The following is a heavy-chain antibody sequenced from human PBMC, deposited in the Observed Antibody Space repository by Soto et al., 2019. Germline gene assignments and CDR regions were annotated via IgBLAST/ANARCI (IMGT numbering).Heavy chain of an antibody. J-gene: IGHJ6*02. Sequence: QVQLVESGGGVVQPGRSLRLSCAASGFTFSSYGMHWVRQAPGKGLEWGAVIWYDGSNKYYADSVKGRFTISRDNSKNTLYLQMTSLRAEDTAVYYCARDLPPGYYYGMDVWGQGTTVTVSS. CDR3: ARDLPPGYYYGMDV. CDR1: GFTFSSYG. CDR2: IWYDGSNK. V-gene: IGHV3-33*01.